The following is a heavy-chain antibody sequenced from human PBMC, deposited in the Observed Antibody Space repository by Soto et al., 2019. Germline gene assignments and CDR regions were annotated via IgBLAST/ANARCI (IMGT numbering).Heavy chain of an antibody. V-gene: IGHV1-46*01. J-gene: IGHJ4*02. Sequence: ASVKVSCKASGYTLTSYYMHWVRQAPGQGLEWMGRINPSGGSTTYAQKFQGRVTMTRDTSTSTVYMELSSLRSEDTAVCYCARGILPYYYGSGSYCADYWGQGTVVTVSS. CDR2: INPSGGST. CDR3: ARGILPYYYGSGSYCADY. CDR1: GYTLTSYY. D-gene: IGHD3-10*01.